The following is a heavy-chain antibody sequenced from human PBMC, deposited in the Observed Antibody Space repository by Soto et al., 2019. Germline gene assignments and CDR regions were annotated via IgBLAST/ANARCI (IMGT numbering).Heavy chain of an antibody. V-gene: IGHV1-3*01. CDR3: ARGIWTMARGAYYFDS. J-gene: IGHJ4*02. Sequence: QVQLVQSGAEVKKPGASMKVSCRASGYTFTNYAMQWARQAPGQTLEWMGWINAGNGNTKYSQKFQGRITITRDTXAXXAYLDLSSLRSEDTAVYYCARGIWTMARGAYYFDSWGQGTLVTVSS. CDR1: GYTFTNYA. CDR2: INAGNGNT. D-gene: IGHD3-10*01.